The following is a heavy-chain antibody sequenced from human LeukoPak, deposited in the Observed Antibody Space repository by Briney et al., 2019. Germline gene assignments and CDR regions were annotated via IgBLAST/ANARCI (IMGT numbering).Heavy chain of an antibody. V-gene: IGHV1-69*05. J-gene: IGHJ5*02. CDR1: GGTFSSYA. Sequence: SVKVSCKASGGTFSSYAISWVRQVPGQGLEWMGGIIPIFGTANYAQKFQGRVTITTDESTSTAYMELSSLRSEDTAVYYCARVGFGEYSSSSGWFDPWGQGTLVTVSS. D-gene: IGHD6-6*01. CDR2: IIPIFGTA. CDR3: ARVGFGEYSSSSGWFDP.